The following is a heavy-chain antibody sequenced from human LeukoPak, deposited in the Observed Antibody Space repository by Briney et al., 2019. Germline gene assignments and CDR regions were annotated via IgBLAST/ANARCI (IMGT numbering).Heavy chain of an antibody. CDR2: IYYSGST. V-gene: IGHV4-31*03. Sequence: SQTLSLTCTVSGGSISSGGYYWSWIRQHPGKGLEWIGYIYYSGSTYYNPFLKSRFTISVDTSKNQFSLKLSSVTAADTAVYYCARARYSGYDVFYDIYFDYWGQGTLVTVSS. D-gene: IGHD5-12*01. J-gene: IGHJ4*02. CDR1: GGSISSGGYY. CDR3: ARARYSGYDVFYDIYFDY.